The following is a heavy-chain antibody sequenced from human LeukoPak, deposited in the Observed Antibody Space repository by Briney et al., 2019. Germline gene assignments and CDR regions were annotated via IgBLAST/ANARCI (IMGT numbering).Heavy chain of an antibody. CDR1: GGSISSGDYY. CDR3: ARFLGGSLVATGFDY. CDR2: IYYSGST. J-gene: IGHJ4*02. D-gene: IGHD5-12*01. V-gene: IGHV4-30-4*01. Sequence: SETLSLTCTISGGSISSGDYYWSWIRQPPGKGLEWIGYIYYSGSTYYNPSLKSRVTISVDTSKNQFSLKLSSVTAADTAVYYCARFLGGSLVATGFDYWGQGTLVTVSS.